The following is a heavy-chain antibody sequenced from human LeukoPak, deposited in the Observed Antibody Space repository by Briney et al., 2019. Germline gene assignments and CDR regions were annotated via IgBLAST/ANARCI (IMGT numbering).Heavy chain of an antibody. J-gene: IGHJ2*01. CDR2: IYHSGST. D-gene: IGHD3-22*01. CDR3: ASRATPQKDYYDSSGRNWYFDL. CDR1: GYSISSGYY. Sequence: SETLSLTCTVSGYSISSGYYWGWIRQPPGKGLEWIGSIYHSGSTYYNPSLKSRVTISVDTSKNQFSLKLSSVTAADTAVYYCASRATPQKDYYDSSGRNWYFDLWGRGTLVTVSS. V-gene: IGHV4-38-2*02.